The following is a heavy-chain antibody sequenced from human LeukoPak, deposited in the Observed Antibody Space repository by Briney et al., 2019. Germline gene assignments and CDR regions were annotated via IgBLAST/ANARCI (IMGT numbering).Heavy chain of an antibody. CDR1: GFTFSNSI. D-gene: IGHD2-2*01. V-gene: IGHV3-23*01. CDR3: AKRSTGYYFDS. CDR2: FSGNDGYT. Sequence: GGSLRLYCVGSGFTFSNSILSWVRPAPGKGLEWLSTFSGNDGYTYYADSVRGRFAISRDNSKNTVYLQMNSLRAEDTADYYCAKRSTGYYFDSWGQGTLVTVSS. J-gene: IGHJ4*02.